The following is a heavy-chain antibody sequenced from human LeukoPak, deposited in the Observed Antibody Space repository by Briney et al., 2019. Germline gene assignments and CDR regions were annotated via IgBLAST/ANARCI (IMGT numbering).Heavy chain of an antibody. V-gene: IGHV3-9*01. J-gene: IGHJ2*01. CDR1: GFTFDDYA. CDR3: VGTYDSSGYSSWYFDL. Sequence: PGGSLRLSCAASGFTFDDYAMHWVRQAPGKGLEWVSGISWNSGSIGYADSVKGRFTISRDNAKHSLYLQMNSLRAEDTALYYCVGTYDSSGYSSWYFDLWGRGTLVTVSS. CDR2: ISWNSGSI. D-gene: IGHD3-22*01.